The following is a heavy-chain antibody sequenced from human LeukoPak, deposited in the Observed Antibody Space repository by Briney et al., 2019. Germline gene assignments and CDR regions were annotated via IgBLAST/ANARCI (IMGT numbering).Heavy chain of an antibody. J-gene: IGHJ4*02. CDR3: TRMTSAQLWLPGY. CDR2: IRSKAYGGTT. CDR1: GFTFGDYA. V-gene: IGHV3-49*03. Sequence: GGSLRLSCTASGFTFGDYAMSWFRQAPGKGLEWVGFIRSKAYGGTTEYAASVKGRFTISRDDSKSIAYLQMNSLKTEDTAVYYCTRMTSAQLWLPGYWGQGTLVTVSS. D-gene: IGHD5-18*01.